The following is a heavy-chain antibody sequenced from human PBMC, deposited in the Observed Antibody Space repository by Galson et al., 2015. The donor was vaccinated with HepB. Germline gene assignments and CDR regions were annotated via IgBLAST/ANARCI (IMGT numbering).Heavy chain of an antibody. J-gene: IGHJ4*02. V-gene: IGHV3-23*01. CDR1: GFTFSSYA. D-gene: IGHD6-13*01. CDR3: AKLPVRDRAAGTFDY. CDR2: ISGSGGST. Sequence: SLRLSCAASGFTFSSYAMSWVRQAPGKGLEWVSAISGSGGSTYYADSVKGRFTISRDNSKNTLYLQMNSLRAEDTAVYYCAKLPVRDRAAGTFDYWGQGTLVTVSS.